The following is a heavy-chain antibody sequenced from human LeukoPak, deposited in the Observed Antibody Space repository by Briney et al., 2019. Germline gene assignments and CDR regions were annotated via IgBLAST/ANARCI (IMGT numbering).Heavy chain of an antibody. V-gene: IGHV1-3*01. D-gene: IGHD6-19*01. Sequence: GASVKVSCKAPGYTFTDYAMHWVRQAPGQRLEWMGWIIVGNGNTKYSQKFQGRVTITRDTSASTAYMELSSLRSEDTAVYYCSRGVAVAGTDCFDPSGQGTLVTVSS. CDR2: IIVGNGNT. CDR3: SRGVAVAGTDCFDP. CDR1: GYTFTDYA. J-gene: IGHJ5*02.